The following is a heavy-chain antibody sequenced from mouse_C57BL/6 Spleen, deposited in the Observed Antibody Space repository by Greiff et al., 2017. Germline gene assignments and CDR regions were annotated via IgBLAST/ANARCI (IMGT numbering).Heavy chain of an antibody. J-gene: IGHJ4*01. CDR3: TRRTDYYAMDY. CDR1: GYTFTDYE. Sequence: VQLKESGAELVRPGASVTLSCKASGYTFTDYEMHWVKQTPVHGLEWIGAIDPETGGTAYNQKFKGKAILTADKSSSTAYMELRSLTSEDSAVYYCTRRTDYYAMDYWGQGTSVTVSS. V-gene: IGHV1-15*01. CDR2: IDPETGGT.